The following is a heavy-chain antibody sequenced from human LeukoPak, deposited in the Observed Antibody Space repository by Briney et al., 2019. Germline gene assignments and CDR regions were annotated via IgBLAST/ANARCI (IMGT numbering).Heavy chain of an antibody. Sequence: GGSLRLSCAASGFTFSSYAMSWVRQAPGKGLEWVSSISGSGDNTCYADSVKDQFSIFRDNSKTTVSLQMNSLRAEDTAVYYCAKGRGTAVTSAANYWGQGTLVTVSS. V-gene: IGHV3-23*01. CDR1: GFTFSSYA. D-gene: IGHD4-17*01. J-gene: IGHJ4*02. CDR2: ISGSGDNT. CDR3: AKGRGTAVTSAANY.